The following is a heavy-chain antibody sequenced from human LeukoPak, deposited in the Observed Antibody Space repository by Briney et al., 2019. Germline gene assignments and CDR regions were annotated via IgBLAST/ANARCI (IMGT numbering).Heavy chain of an antibody. CDR3: AKSFQTGSGINWFDP. V-gene: IGHV3-48*03. CDR1: GFTFSSYE. J-gene: IGHJ5*02. Sequence: GGSLRLSCAASGFTFSSYEMNWVRQAPGKGLEWVSYISSSGSTIYYADSVKGRFTISRDNAKNSLYLQMNSLRAEDTAVYYCAKSFQTGSGINWFDPWGQGTLVTVSS. D-gene: IGHD3-10*01. CDR2: ISSSGSTI.